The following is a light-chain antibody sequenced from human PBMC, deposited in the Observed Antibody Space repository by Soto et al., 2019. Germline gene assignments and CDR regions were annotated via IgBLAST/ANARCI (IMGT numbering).Light chain of an antibody. CDR3: SSYTNINTLI. V-gene: IGLV2-14*01. Sequence: SALTQPASVSGSPGQSITISCTGTSSDIGTYDYVSWYQQHPGKAPKLMIYEVSNRPSGVSNRFSGSKSGNTASLTISGLQAADEADYYCSSYTNINTLIFGGGTKVTVL. J-gene: IGLJ2*01. CDR1: SSDIGTYDY. CDR2: EVS.